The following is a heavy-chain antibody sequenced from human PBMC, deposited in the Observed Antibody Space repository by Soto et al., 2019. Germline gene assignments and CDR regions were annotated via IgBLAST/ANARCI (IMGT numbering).Heavy chain of an antibody. CDR3: ARATRYFGSFDY. CDR1: GFTISNSY. Sequence: PGGSLRLSCAASGFTISNSYMTWVRQAPGKGLEWVSVIYTGGSAYYADSVKGRSTISRDASKNTLYLQVNSLRAEGTAVYYCARATRYFGSFDYWGQGILVTVSS. CDR2: IYTGGSA. J-gene: IGHJ4*02. D-gene: IGHD2-2*01. V-gene: IGHV3-53*01.